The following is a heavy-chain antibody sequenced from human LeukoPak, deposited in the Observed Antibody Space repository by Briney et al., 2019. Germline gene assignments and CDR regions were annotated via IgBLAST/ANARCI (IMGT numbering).Heavy chain of an antibody. V-gene: IGHV1-69*13. Sequence: ASVNVSCKASGGTFSSYAISWVRQAPGQGLEWMGGIIPIFGTANYAQKFQGRVTITADESTSTAYMELSSLRSEDTAVYYCARAAGPYSYGYYFDYWGQGTLVTVSS. CDR3: ARAAGPYSYGYYFDY. D-gene: IGHD5-18*01. J-gene: IGHJ4*02. CDR2: IIPIFGTA. CDR1: GGTFSSYA.